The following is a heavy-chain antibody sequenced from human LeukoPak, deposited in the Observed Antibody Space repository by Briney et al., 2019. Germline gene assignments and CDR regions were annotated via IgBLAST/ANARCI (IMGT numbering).Heavy chain of an antibody. CDR3: ARCGGDCYVDYWYLDL. D-gene: IGHD2-21*02. CDR1: GYTFNSYA. Sequence: ASVKVSCKASGYTFNSYAISWVRQAPGQGLEWMGWIRAYNGKTNYAQNLQGRATMTRDTSTSTAYMELTSLTSDDTAIYYCARCGGDCYVDYWYLDLWGRGTLVTVSS. J-gene: IGHJ2*01. CDR2: IRAYNGKT. V-gene: IGHV1-18*01.